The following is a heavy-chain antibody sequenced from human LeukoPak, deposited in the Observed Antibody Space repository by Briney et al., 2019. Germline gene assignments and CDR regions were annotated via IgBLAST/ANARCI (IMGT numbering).Heavy chain of an antibody. J-gene: IGHJ4*02. Sequence: SETLSLTCAVYGGSFSGYYWSWIRQPPGKGLGWIGEINHSGSTNYKPSVKSRVTISGDASSNQFSLNLSSLSAADTAVYYWARRLCRSVVAGTAAYCFDYWGQGTLVTVSS. CDR3: ARRLCRSVVAGTAAYCFDY. CDR1: GGSFSGYY. V-gene: IGHV4-34*01. D-gene: IGHD6-19*01. CDR2: INHSGST.